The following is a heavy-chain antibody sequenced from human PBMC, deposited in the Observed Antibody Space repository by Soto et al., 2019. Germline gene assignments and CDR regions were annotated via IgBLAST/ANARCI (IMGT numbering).Heavy chain of an antibody. J-gene: IGHJ5*02. CDR3: ARALTTVTLVDP. CDR1: GGSISSGGYY. Sequence: QVQLQESGPGLVKPSQTLSLTCTVSGGSISSGGYYWSWIRQPPGKGLEWIGYIYYSGSTHYNPSLKSRVTISVDTSKNQFSLKLSSVTAADTAVSYCARALTTVTLVDPWGQGTLVTVSS. V-gene: IGHV4-31*03. CDR2: IYYSGST. D-gene: IGHD4-17*01.